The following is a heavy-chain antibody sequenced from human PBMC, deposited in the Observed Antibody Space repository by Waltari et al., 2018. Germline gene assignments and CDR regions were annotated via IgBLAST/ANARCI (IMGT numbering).Heavy chain of an antibody. CDR2: IRYDGSNK. V-gene: IGHV3-30*02. CDR3: ASIVVVPAAPKRDFDY. J-gene: IGHJ4*02. Sequence: QVQLVESGGGVVQPGGSLRLSCAASGFTFSSYGMHWVRQATGKGLEWVAFIRYDGSNKYYADSVKGRFTISRDNSKNTLYLQMNSLRAEDTAVYYCASIVVVPAAPKRDFDYWGQGTLVTVSS. D-gene: IGHD2-2*01. CDR1: GFTFSSYG.